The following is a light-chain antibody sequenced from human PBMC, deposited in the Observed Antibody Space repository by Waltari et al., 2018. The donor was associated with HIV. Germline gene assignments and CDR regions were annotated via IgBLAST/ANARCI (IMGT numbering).Light chain of an antibody. J-gene: IGLJ3*02. V-gene: IGLV2-14*01. CDR1: SSDVGGYYY. Sequence: QSALTQPASVSWSPGQSITISCTGTSSDVGGYYYFSWYQQHPGKAPKLMIYDVSKRPSGVSNRFSGSKSGNTASLTISGLQAEDEADYYCSSYTSSSTWVFGGGTKLTVL. CDR3: SSYTSSSTWV. CDR2: DVS.